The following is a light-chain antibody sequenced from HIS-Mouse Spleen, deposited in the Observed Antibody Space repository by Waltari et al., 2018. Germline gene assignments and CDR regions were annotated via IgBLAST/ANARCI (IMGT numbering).Light chain of an antibody. V-gene: IGLV2-23*01. CDR2: EGS. CDR1: SSDVGSYNL. CDR3: CSYAGSSYVV. Sequence: QSALTQPASVSGSPGQSITISCTGTSSDVGSYNLVSWYQQHPGKAPKLMIYEGSKRPSGVSNRFSCSKSGNTASRTISGLQAEDEADYYCCSYAGSSYVVFGGGTKLTVL. J-gene: IGLJ2*01.